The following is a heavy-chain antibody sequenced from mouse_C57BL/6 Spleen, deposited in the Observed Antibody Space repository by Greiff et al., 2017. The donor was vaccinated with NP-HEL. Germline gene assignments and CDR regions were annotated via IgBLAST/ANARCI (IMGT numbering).Heavy chain of an antibody. J-gene: IGHJ2*01. D-gene: IGHD1-1*01. CDR3: ARSGDYYGSPSLGY. Sequence: VKLQESGAELVRPGTSVKVSCKASGYAFTNYLIEWVKQRPGQGLEWIGVINPGSGGTNYNEKFKGKATLTADKSSSTAYMQLSSLTSEDSAVYFCARSGDYYGSPSLGYWGQGTTLTVSS. V-gene: IGHV1-54*01. CDR1: GYAFTNYL. CDR2: INPGSGGT.